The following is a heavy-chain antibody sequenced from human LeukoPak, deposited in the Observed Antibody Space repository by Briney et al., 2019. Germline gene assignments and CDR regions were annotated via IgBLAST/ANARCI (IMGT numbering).Heavy chain of an antibody. V-gene: IGHV4-4*07. CDR3: ARGMITFGGVIADYYYYYMDV. D-gene: IGHD3-16*02. J-gene: IGHJ6*03. CDR2: IYTSGST. Sequence: SSETLSLTCTVPGGSISSYYWSWIRQPAGKGLEWIGRIYTSGSTNYNPSLKSRVTMSVDTSKNQFSLKLSSVTAADTAVYYCARGMITFGGVIADYYYYYMDVWGKGTTVTVSS. CDR1: GGSISSYY.